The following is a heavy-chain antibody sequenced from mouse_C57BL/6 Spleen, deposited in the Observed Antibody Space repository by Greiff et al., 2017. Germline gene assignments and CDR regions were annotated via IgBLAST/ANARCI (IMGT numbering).Heavy chain of an antibody. CDR1: GFTFSSYT. V-gene: IGHV5-9*01. Sequence: DVMLVESGGGLVKPGGSLKLSCAASGFTFSSYTMSWVRQTPEKRLEWVATISGGGGNTYYPDSVKGRFTISRDNAKNTLYLQMSSLRSEDTALYYCARGGDYDGAIFDYWGQGTTLTVAS. J-gene: IGHJ2*01. CDR3: ARGGDYDGAIFDY. CDR2: ISGGGGNT. D-gene: IGHD2-4*01.